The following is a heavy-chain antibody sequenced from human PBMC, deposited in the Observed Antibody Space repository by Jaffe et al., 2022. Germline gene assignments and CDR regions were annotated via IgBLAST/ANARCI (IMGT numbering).Heavy chain of an antibody. Sequence: EVQLVESGGGLVQPGRSLRLSCAASGFTFDDYAMHWVRQAPGKGLEWVSGISWNSGSIGYADSVKGRFTISRDNAKNSLYLQMNSLRAEDTALYYCAKDMPSSSGWNDAFDIWGQGTMVTVSS. CDR2: ISWNSGSI. D-gene: IGHD6-19*01. V-gene: IGHV3-9*01. J-gene: IGHJ3*02. CDR1: GFTFDDYA. CDR3: AKDMPSSSGWNDAFDI.